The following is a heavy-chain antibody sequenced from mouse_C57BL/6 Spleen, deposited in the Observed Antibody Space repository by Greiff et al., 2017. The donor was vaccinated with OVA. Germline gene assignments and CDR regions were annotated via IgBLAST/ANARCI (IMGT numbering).Heavy chain of an antibody. V-gene: IGHV14-4*01. CDR1: GFNIKDDY. J-gene: IGHJ2*01. Sequence: EVQLQQSGAELVRPGASVKLSCTASGFNIKDDYMHWVKQRPEQGLEWIGWIDPENGDTEYASKFQGKATITADTSSNTAYLQLSSLTSEDTAVYYCTTGDYDGVDYWGKGTTLTVSS. CDR3: TTGDYDGVDY. D-gene: IGHD2-4*01. CDR2: IDPENGDT.